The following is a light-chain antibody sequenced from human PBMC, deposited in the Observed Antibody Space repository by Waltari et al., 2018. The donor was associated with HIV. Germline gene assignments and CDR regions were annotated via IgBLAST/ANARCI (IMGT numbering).Light chain of an antibody. CDR1: QSLLHSNGYDY. CDR3: MQALQRGLT. V-gene: IGKV2-28*01. J-gene: IGKJ3*01. CDR2: LGS. Sequence: DIVMTQSPLSLPVTPGEPASISCSSSQSLLHSNGYDYLDWYLQKPRQSPQLLIYLGSNRDSGVPDRFSGSGSGTDFTLKISRVEAEDVGVYYCMQALQRGLTFGPGTKVDIK.